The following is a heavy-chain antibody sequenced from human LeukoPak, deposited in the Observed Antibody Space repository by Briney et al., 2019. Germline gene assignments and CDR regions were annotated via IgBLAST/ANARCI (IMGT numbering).Heavy chain of an antibody. J-gene: IGHJ4*02. Sequence: SETLSLTCTVSGGSISSYYWSWIRQPPGKGLEWIGYIYYSGSTNYNPSLKSRVTISVGTSKNQFSLKLSSVTAADTAVYYCARCPIYYYDSSGWFDYWGQGTLVTVSS. D-gene: IGHD3-22*01. CDR3: ARCPIYYYDSSGWFDY. CDR1: GGSISSYY. CDR2: IYYSGST. V-gene: IGHV4-59*01.